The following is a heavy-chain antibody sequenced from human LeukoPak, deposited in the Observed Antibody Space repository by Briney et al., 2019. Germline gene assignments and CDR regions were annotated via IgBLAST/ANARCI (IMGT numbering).Heavy chain of an antibody. D-gene: IGHD1-1*01. V-gene: IGHV1-69*13. CDR2: IIPIFGTA. J-gene: IGHJ6*03. CDR1: GGTFSSYA. CDR3: ARRPRAGTRYYYYMDV. Sequence: ASVKVSCKASGGTFSSYAISWVRQAPGQGLEWMGGIIPIFGTANYAQKFQGRVTITADESTSTAYMELSSLRSEDTAVYYCARRPRAGTRYYYYMDVWGKGTTVTVSS.